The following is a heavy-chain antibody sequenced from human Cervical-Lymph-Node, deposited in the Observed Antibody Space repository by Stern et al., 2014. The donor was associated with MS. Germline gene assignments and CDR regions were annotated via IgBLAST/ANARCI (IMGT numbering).Heavy chain of an antibody. CDR2: IYPYDSDT. CDR1: GYSFTIYY. Sequence: VQLVQSGAEVKKPGESLKISCKLSGYSFTIYYIAWVRQMPAKGLEWMGFIYPYDSDTTYSPSFQGQVTISADKSITAAYLQWSSLRASDTAMYYCARHVQGFDYWGQGTLVTVSS. CDR3: ARHVQGFDY. J-gene: IGHJ4*02. V-gene: IGHV5-51*01.